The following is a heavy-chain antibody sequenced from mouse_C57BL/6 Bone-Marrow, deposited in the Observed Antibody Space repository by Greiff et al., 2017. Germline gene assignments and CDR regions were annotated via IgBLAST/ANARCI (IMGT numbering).Heavy chain of an antibody. CDR2: ISSGGSYT. J-gene: IGHJ4*01. CDR1: GFTFSSYG. Sequence: EVKLVESGGDLVKPGGSLKLSCAASGFTFSSYGMSWVRQTPDKRLEWVATISSGGSYTYYPDSVKGRFTISRDNAKNTLYLQMSSLTSEDTAMYYCARLCVDYAMDYWGQGTSGTVAS. CDR3: ARLCVDYAMDY. D-gene: IGHD6-1*01. V-gene: IGHV5-6*01.